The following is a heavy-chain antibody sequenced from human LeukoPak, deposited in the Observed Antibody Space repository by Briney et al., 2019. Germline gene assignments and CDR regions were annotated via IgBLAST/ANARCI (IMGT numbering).Heavy chain of an antibody. CDR1: GGTFSSYA. V-gene: IGHV1-69*13. CDR2: IIPIFGTA. Sequence: ASVKVSCKASGGTFSSYAISWVRQAPGQGLEWMGGIIPIFGTANYAQKFQGRVTITADESTSTAYMELSSLRSEDTAVYYCARLITMIVVGSDAFDIWGQGTMVTVSS. CDR3: ARLITMIVVGSDAFDI. D-gene: IGHD3-22*01. J-gene: IGHJ3*02.